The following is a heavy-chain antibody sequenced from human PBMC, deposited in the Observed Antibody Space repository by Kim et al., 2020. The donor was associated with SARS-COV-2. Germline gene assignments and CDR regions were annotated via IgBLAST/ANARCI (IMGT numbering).Heavy chain of an antibody. D-gene: IGHD3-16*02. Sequence: ASVKVSCKASGYTFTSYGISWVRQAPGQGLEWMGWISAYNGNTNYAQKLQGRVTMTTDTSTSTAYMELRSLSSDDTAVYYCARDGVYDYVWGSYRSRYFDYWGQGTLVTVSS. CDR1: GYTFTSYG. V-gene: IGHV1-18*01. CDR3: ARDGVYDYVWGSYRSRYFDY. CDR2: ISAYNGNT. J-gene: IGHJ4*02.